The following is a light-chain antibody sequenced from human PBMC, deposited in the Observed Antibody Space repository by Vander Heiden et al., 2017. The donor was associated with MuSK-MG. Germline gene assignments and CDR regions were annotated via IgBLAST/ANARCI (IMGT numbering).Light chain of an antibody. V-gene: IGKV3-20*01. CDR1: QSVSSSL. J-gene: IGKJ2*01. Sequence: ETVLTQSPAILSLSPGDRATLSCRASQSVSSSLLAWCQQKPGQTPRHLIYDAASRVHGVADRLSGSGCGVDFSLTISRREPEDFAVYYCQQYGGSPQSTFGQGTKVEI. CDR3: QQYGGSPQST. CDR2: DAA.